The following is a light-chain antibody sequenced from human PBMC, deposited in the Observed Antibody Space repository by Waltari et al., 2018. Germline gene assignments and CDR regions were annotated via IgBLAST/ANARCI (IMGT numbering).Light chain of an antibody. CDR1: QSVFYNSNNKHY. CDR2: WAS. CDR3: QQYYTAPYS. Sequence: DIVMTQSPDWLAVSLGAMATITFQPSQSVFYNSNNKHYLLWYQQKIGQPPKLLIYWASSRESGVPDRFSGSVSGTDFTLTISSLQAEDEAVYYCQQYYTAPYSFGQGTKLEIK. J-gene: IGKJ2*03. V-gene: IGKV4-1*01.